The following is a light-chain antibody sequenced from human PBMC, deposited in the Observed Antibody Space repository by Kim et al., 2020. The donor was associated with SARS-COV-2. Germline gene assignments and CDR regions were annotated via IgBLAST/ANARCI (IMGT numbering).Light chain of an antibody. V-gene: IGLV3-19*01. CDR3: NSRDRSSNHIEV. CDR2: GKN. J-gene: IGLJ3*02. Sequence: LGQRDRVTSQGDSLRSYYANGYQQKQGQGPVLVIYGKNNRPSGIRDRVSGSGSGNTASLTITGAEAEDEDDYYCNSRDRSSNHIEVFGGGTQLTVL. CDR1: SLRSYY.